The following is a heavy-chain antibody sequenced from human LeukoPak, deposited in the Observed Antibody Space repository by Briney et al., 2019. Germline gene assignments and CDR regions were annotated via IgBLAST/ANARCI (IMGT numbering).Heavy chain of an antibody. CDR3: ARATIDILTGYYKIDAFDI. CDR1: GGTFSSYA. D-gene: IGHD3-9*01. CDR2: IIPIFGTA. J-gene: IGHJ3*02. Sequence: SVTVSCKSSGGTFSSYAISWVRQAPGQGLEWMGGIIPIFGTANYAQKFQGRVTITADESTSTAYMELSSLRSEDTAVYYCARATIDILTGYYKIDAFDIWGQGTMVTVSS. V-gene: IGHV1-69*01.